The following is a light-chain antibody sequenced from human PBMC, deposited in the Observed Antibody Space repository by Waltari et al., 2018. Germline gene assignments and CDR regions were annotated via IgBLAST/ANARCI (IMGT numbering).Light chain of an antibody. CDR3: SSYTSTWV. Sequence: QSALTPSASVSGSPGQSITTSCTGTRSDFPVFNFVPWYQQHPGKAPQRMIYDVSKRPSGVSNRFSGSKSGTTASLTISGLQAEDEADYYCSSYTSTWVFGGGTKLTVL. CDR1: RSDFPVFNF. V-gene: IGLV2-14*01. J-gene: IGLJ3*02. CDR2: DVS.